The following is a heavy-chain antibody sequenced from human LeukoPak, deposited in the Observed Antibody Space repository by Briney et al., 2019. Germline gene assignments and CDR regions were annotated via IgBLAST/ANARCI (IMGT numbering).Heavy chain of an antibody. CDR1: GFTFSNYA. CDR2: INGSGDST. Sequence: GGSLRLSCAASGFTFSNYAMSWVRQAPGKGLEWVSAINGSGDSTYYADSVKGRFTISRDNSKNTLYLQMNSLRAEDTAVYYCAKDPHVLRFLEWLSAFDYWGQGTLVTVSS. V-gene: IGHV3-23*01. CDR3: AKDPHVLRFLEWLSAFDY. D-gene: IGHD3-3*01. J-gene: IGHJ4*02.